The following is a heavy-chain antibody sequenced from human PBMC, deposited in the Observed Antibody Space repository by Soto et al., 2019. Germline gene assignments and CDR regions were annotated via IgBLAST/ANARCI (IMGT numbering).Heavy chain of an antibody. CDR1: GGTFSSYA. V-gene: IGHV1-69*06. J-gene: IGHJ6*02. CDR2: IIPIFGTA. Sequence: QVQLVQSGAEVKKPGSSVNVSCKASGGTFSSYAISWVRQAPGQGLEWMGGIIPIFGTANYAQKFQGRVTITADKSTSTAYMELSSLRSEDTAVYYCTGYCSSTSCYTSYYYGMDVWGQGPTVTVSS. CDR3: TGYCSSTSCYTSYYYGMDV. D-gene: IGHD2-2*02.